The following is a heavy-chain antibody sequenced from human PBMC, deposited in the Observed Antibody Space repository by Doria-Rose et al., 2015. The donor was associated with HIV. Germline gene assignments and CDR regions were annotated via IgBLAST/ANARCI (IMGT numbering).Heavy chain of an antibody. Sequence: QITLKESSPVLVKPTETLTLTCTVSGVSLSSPGMGVSWIRQPPGKALEWLANNFSDDERSYKTSLKSRLTISRGTSKSQVVLTITDTDPVDTATYYCARKKSSRWYHKYYFDFWGQGTLVIVSA. CDR3: ARKKSSRWYHKYYFDF. CDR2: NFSDDER. D-gene: IGHD6-13*01. CDR1: GVSLSSPGMG. V-gene: IGHV2-26*01. J-gene: IGHJ4*02.